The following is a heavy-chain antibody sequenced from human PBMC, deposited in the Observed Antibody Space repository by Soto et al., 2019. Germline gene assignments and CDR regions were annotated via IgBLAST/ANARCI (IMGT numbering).Heavy chain of an antibody. CDR1: GFTFSSYG. D-gene: IGHD1-7*01. Sequence: PGGSLRLSCAASGFTFSSYGMHWVRQAPGKGLEWVTAISYDASSEYYADSVEGRFTISRDNSKNTLYLQMNSLRPEDTAVYYCAKDEELQLSAFDIWGQGTVVTVSS. V-gene: IGHV3-30*18. CDR2: ISYDASSE. J-gene: IGHJ3*02. CDR3: AKDEELQLSAFDI.